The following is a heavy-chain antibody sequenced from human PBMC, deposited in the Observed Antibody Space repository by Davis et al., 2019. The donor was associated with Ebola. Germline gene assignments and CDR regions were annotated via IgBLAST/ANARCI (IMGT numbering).Heavy chain of an antibody. CDR1: GFTFRNYA. V-gene: IGHV3-30*04. Sequence: GESLKISCAASGFTFRNYAMHWVRQTPGKGLEWAAVVSHSERERFYADSVKGRFTISRDNSENTLYLQMSSLTVDDTAVYYCVRAVFHEVLDYWGQGTPVTVSS. J-gene: IGHJ4*02. D-gene: IGHD3-3*01. CDR2: VSHSERER. CDR3: VRAVFHEVLDY.